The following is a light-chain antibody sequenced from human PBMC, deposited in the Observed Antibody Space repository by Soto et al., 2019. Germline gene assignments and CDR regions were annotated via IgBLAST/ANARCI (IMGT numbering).Light chain of an antibody. Sequence: EIVLTQSPATLSVSPGERATLSCRASQRISNKLAWYQQKPGQAPRLLIYDSNTRATGIPARFSGSGSETDFTLTISCLQSEDFVVYYCQQYNNWSPAYTFGQGTKLDFK. CDR3: QQYNNWSPAYT. CDR2: DSN. V-gene: IGKV3D-15*01. J-gene: IGKJ2*01. CDR1: QRISNK.